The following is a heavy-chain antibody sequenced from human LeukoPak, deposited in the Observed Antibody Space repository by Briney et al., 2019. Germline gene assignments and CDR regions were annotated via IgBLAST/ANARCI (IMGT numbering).Heavy chain of an antibody. J-gene: IGHJ4*02. CDR1: GFTFSNAW. CDR2: IKTRTDGGTT. Sequence: GGSLRLSCAASGFTFSNAWMGWVRQAPGKGLEWVGLIKTRTDGGTTDYAAPVKGRFTISGDDSKNTLYLQMNSLKIEDTAVYYCTTITYYDFWSGYSNFDYWGQGTLVTVSS. V-gene: IGHV3-15*01. D-gene: IGHD3-3*01. CDR3: TTITYYDFWSGYSNFDY.